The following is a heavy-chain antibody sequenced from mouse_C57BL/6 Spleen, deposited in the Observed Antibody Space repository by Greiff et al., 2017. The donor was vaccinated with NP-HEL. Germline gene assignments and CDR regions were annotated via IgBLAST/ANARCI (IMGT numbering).Heavy chain of an antibody. CDR2: ISNGGGST. D-gene: IGHD2-1*01. CDR3: ARRRGYGNYAMDY. J-gene: IGHJ4*01. Sequence: EVKLVESGGGLVQPGGSLKLSCAASGFTFSDYYMYWVRQTPEKRLEWVAYISNGGGSTYYPDTVKGRFTISRDNAKNTLYLQMSRLKSEDTAMYYCARRRGYGNYAMDYWGQGTSVTVSS. V-gene: IGHV5-12*01. CDR1: GFTFSDYY.